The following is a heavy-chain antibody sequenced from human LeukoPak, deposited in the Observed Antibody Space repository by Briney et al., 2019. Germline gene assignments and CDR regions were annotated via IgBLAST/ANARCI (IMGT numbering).Heavy chain of an antibody. CDR2: INPNSGGT. CDR3: ARGGIMITFGGVIVDLYYFDY. D-gene: IGHD3-16*02. J-gene: IGHJ4*02. V-gene: IGHV1-2*02. CDR1: GYTFTGYY. Sequence: ASVKVSCKASGYTFTGYYMHWVRQAPGQGLEWMGWINPNSGGTNYAQKFQGRVTMTRDTSISTAYMELSRLRSDDTAVYYCARGGIMITFGGVIVDLYYFDYWGQGTLVTASS.